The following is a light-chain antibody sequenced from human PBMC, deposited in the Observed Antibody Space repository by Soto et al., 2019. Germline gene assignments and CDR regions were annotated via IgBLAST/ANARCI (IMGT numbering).Light chain of an antibody. V-gene: IGKV3-20*01. CDR3: HRYVNSPQT. J-gene: IGKJ1*01. CDR2: GTS. CDR1: QSVSSSY. Sequence: EIVLTQSPGTLSLSPGERATLSCRASQSVSSSYLVWFQQKPGQAPRLLIYGTSSRATGVPDRFSGSGSGTDFTLTISRLEPEDFAVYYCHRYVNSPQTFGQGTKVEIK.